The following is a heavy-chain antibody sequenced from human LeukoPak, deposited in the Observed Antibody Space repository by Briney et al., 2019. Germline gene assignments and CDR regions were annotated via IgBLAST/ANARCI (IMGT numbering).Heavy chain of an antibody. CDR2: IYSSGGT. CDR1: GGSISNYY. CDR3: ARYSSSVLATGGTSRWFDP. D-gene: IGHD6-13*01. V-gene: IGHV4-59*08. Sequence: PSDTLSLTCTVSGGSISNYYWSWIRQPPGKGLEWIGYIYSSGGTNYNPSLKSRVTISVDTSKNQFSLRLSSVTAADTAVYYCARYSSSVLATGGTSRWFDPWGQGTLVTVSS. J-gene: IGHJ5*02.